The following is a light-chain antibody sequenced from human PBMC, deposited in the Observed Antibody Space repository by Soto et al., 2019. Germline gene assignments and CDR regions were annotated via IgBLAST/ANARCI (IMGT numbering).Light chain of an antibody. J-gene: IGKJ3*01. CDR3: QQRSNWLRT. Sequence: EIVLTQSPATLSLSPGERATLSCRASQSVSSYLAWYKHKPGQAPRLLVYDASNRATGIPARFSGSGSGTDFTLTISSLEPEDFAVYYCQQRSNWLRTFGPGTKVDIK. CDR2: DAS. CDR1: QSVSSY. V-gene: IGKV3-11*01.